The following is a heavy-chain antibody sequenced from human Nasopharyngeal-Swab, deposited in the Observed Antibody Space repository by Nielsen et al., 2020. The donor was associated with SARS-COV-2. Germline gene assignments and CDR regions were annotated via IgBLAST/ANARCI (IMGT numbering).Heavy chain of an antibody. CDR2: ISSSGSTI. D-gene: IGHD5-18*01. CDR3: ARAGYSYGYPFDY. CDR1: GFTFSSYE. V-gene: IGHV3-48*03. Sequence: GESLKNSCAASGFTFSSYEINWVRQAPGKGLEWVSYISSSGSTIYYADSVKGRFTISRDNAKNSLYLQMNSLRAEDTAVYYCARAGYSYGYPFDYWGQGTLVTVSS. J-gene: IGHJ4*02.